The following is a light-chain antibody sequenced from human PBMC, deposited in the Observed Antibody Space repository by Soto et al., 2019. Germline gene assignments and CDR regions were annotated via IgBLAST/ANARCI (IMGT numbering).Light chain of an antibody. CDR3: SSYAGNSRYV. CDR2: EVS. V-gene: IGLV2-8*01. Sequence: QSALTQPASASGSPGQSVTISCTGTSSDVGRYNYISWYQQRPGKAPKLIIYEVSKRPSGVHDRLSGFKYGNTASLTVSGLQAEDEADYYCSSYAGNSRYVFGTGTKVTVL. J-gene: IGLJ1*01. CDR1: SSDVGRYNY.